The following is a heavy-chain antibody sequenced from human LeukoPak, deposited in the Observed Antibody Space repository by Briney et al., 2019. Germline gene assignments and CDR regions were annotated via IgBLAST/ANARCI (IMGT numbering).Heavy chain of an antibody. Sequence: SETLSLTCTVSGGSISSSSYYWGWIRQPPGKGLEWIGSIYYSGSTYYNPSLKSRVTISVDTSKNQFSLKLSSVTAADTAVYYCAREERLVHDWFDPWGQGTLVTVSS. V-gene: IGHV4-39*07. CDR1: GGSISSSSYY. CDR2: IYYSGST. J-gene: IGHJ5*02. D-gene: IGHD6-19*01. CDR3: AREERLVHDWFDP.